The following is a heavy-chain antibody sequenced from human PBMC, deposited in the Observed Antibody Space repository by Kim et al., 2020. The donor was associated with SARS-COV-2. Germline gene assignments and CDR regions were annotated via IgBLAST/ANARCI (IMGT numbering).Heavy chain of an antibody. Sequence: ASVKVSCKASGYTFTGYYMHWVRQAPGQGLEWMGWINPDSGGTQYAQKFQGRVSMTRDTSISIGYMDLSSLRSDDTAVYHCARGRGTAAPDTDPIFDYWGQGTLVTVSS. D-gene: IGHD6-13*01. CDR2: INPDSGGT. J-gene: IGHJ4*02. CDR1: GYTFTGYY. V-gene: IGHV1-2*02. CDR3: ARGRGTAAPDTDPIFDY.